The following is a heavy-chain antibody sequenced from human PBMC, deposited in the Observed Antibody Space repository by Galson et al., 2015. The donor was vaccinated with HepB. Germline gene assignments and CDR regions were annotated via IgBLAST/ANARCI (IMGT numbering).Heavy chain of an antibody. CDR2: INSDGSST. J-gene: IGHJ4*02. D-gene: IGHD1-26*01. CDR1: GFTFSSYW. CDR3: ARAGSDSGELLSPYMTG. Sequence: SLRLSCAASGFTFSSYWMHWVRQAPGKGLVWVSRINSDGSSTSYADSVKGRFTISRDNAKNTLYLQMNSLRAEDTAVYYCARAGSDSGELLSPYMTGWGQGTLVTVSS. V-gene: IGHV3-74*01.